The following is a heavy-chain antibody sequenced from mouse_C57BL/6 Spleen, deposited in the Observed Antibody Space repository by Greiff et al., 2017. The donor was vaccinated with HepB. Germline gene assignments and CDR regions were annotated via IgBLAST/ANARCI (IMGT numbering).Heavy chain of an antibody. CDR1: GYAFSSSW. Sequence: VMLVESGPELVKPGASVKISCKASGYAFSSSWMNWVKQRPGKGLEWIGRIYPGDGDTNYNGKFKGKATLTADKSSSTAYMQLSSLTSEDSAVYFCAPYYYGSSPFDYWGQGTTLTVSS. CDR3: APYYYGSSPFDY. V-gene: IGHV1-82*01. CDR2: IYPGDGDT. J-gene: IGHJ2*01. D-gene: IGHD1-1*01.